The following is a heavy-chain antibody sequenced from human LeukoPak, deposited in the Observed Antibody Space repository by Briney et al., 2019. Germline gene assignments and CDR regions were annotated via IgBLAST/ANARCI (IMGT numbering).Heavy chain of an antibody. CDR2: IYYSGST. D-gene: IGHD6-13*01. CDR1: GGSISSSSYY. J-gene: IGHJ4*02. V-gene: IGHV4-39*01. Sequence: ASETLSLTCTVSGGSISSSSYYWGWIRHPPGKGLEWIGSIYYSGSTYYNPSLKSRVTISVDTSKNQFSLKLSSVTAADTAVYYCASSIAAAGLFRPYYFDYWGQGTLVTVSS. CDR3: ASSIAAAGLFRPYYFDY.